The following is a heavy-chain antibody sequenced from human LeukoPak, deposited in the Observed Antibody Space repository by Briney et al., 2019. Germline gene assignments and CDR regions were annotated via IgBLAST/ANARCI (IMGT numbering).Heavy chain of an antibody. J-gene: IGHJ4*02. D-gene: IGHD6-19*01. CDR3: AKDRREDLAVAGGIDY. CDR2: ISGSGGIT. Sequence: GGSLRLSCAASGFTFSSYATRWVRQAPGKGLEWVSAISGSGGITYYTDSVKGRFTISRDNSKNTLYLQMNSLRGEDTAVYYCAKDRREDLAVAGGIDYWGQGTLVTVSS. CDR1: GFTFSSYA. V-gene: IGHV3-23*01.